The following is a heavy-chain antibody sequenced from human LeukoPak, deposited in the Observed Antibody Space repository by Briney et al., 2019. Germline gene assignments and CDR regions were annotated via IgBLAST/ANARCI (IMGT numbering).Heavy chain of an antibody. CDR1: GYSFTSYW. CDR2: IYPGDSDT. J-gene: IGHJ4*02. CDR3: ARSSSSYSGRHFDY. Sequence: PGESLKISCKGSGYSFTSYWIGGVRQMPGKGLECMGIIYPGDSDTRYSPSVQGQVTISADKSISTAYLQWSSLKASDTAMYYCARSSSSYSGRHFDYWGQGTLVTVSS. V-gene: IGHV5-51*01. D-gene: IGHD6-6*01.